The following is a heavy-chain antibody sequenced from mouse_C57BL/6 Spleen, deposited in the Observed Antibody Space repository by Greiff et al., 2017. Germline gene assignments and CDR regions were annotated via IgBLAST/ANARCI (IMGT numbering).Heavy chain of an antibody. CDR1: GYTFTSYW. CDR3: ERGGDGLTYYFDY. Sequence: QVQLQQPGAELVRPGSSVKLSCKASGYTFTSYWMHWVKQRPIQGLEWIGEIYPRSGNTYYNEKFKGKATLTADKSSSTAYMELRSLTSEDSAVYVCERGGDGLTYYFDYWGQGTTLTVSS. CDR2: IYPRSGNT. D-gene: IGHD2-3*01. J-gene: IGHJ2*01. V-gene: IGHV1-81*01.